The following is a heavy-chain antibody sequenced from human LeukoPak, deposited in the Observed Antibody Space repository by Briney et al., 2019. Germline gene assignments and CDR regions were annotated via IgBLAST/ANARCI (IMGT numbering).Heavy chain of an antibody. CDR2: ISAYNGNT. J-gene: IGHJ5*02. D-gene: IGHD5-12*01. CDR3: ARDYLNSGLDP. V-gene: IGHV1-18*01. Sequence: GASVKVSCKGSGYTFTSYGISWVRQAPGQGLEWMGWISAYNGNTNYAQKLQGRVTMTTDTSTSTDYMELRSLRSDDTAVYYCARDYLNSGLDPWGQGTLVTVSS. CDR1: GYTFTSYG.